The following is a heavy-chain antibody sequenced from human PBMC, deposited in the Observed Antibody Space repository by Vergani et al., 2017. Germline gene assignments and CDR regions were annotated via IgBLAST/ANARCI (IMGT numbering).Heavy chain of an antibody. CDR3: VHRLGYLDWAGAFDV. V-gene: IGHV2-5*01. CDR1: GSSLTTGGEG. J-gene: IGHJ3*01. D-gene: IGHD3-9*01. CDR2: IYWNVDE. Sequence: QITLRESGPTLVKPTQTLTLTCTFSGSSLTTGGEGGCWIRQPPGRALQWLAFIYWNVDERYSPSLKSRVTITKDTSKNEVILTMATMDPVDTATYYCVHRLGYLDWAGAFDVWGPGTMVTVSS.